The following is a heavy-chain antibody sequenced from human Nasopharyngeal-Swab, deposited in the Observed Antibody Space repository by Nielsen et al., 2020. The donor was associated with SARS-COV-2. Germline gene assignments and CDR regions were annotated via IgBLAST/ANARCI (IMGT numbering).Heavy chain of an antibody. J-gene: IGHJ3*02. D-gene: IGHD5-12*01. CDR2: IWYDGSYK. CDR3: ARDRVGWLQLSPDAFDI. V-gene: IGHV3-33*01. Sequence: GESLKISCTVSGFTFRSYGMHWVRQAPGKGLEWVAVIWYDGSYKYYGDSVKGQFTISRDNSKNTLYLEMNNLRVEDTAVYYCARDRVGWLQLSPDAFDIWGQGTMVTVSS. CDR1: GFTFRSYG.